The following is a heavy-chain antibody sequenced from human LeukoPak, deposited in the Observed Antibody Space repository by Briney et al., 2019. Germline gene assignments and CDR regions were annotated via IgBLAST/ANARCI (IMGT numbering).Heavy chain of an antibody. D-gene: IGHD5-12*01. J-gene: IGHJ4*02. CDR2: ISVYNVNT. CDR1: GYTFTSYG. Sequence: ASVKVSCKASGYTFTSYGISWVRQAPGQGLEWLGWISVYNVNTNYAQKLQGRVTMTTDTSTSTVYMELRSLRSDDTAVYYCARDYSGYDGFDYWGQGTLVTVSS. CDR3: ARDYSGYDGFDY. V-gene: IGHV1-18*01.